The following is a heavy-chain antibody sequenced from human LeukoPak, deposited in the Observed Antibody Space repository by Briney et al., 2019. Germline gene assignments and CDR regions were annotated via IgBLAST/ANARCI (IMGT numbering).Heavy chain of an antibody. Sequence: GGSLRLSCAASGFAFTDYAISWVRQAPGKGLERVSAITDSGGATYYADSVKGRFTISSDNSKNTLYLQMNSLRGDDTAIYYCAKAYTRSWYAAFDIWGQGTMVTISS. J-gene: IGHJ3*02. CDR1: GFAFTDYA. CDR2: ITDSGGAT. D-gene: IGHD6-13*01. V-gene: IGHV3-23*01. CDR3: AKAYTRSWYAAFDI.